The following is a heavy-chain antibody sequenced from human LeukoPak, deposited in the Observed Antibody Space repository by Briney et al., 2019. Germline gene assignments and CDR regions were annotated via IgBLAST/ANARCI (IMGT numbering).Heavy chain of an antibody. CDR3: ATVFGETGLYSGYDQIFDY. V-gene: IGHV1-58*01. CDR1: GFTFTSSA. D-gene: IGHD5-12*01. CDR2: IVVGSGNT. Sequence: GASVKVSCKASGFTFTSSAVQWVRQARGQRLEWIGWIVVGSGNTNYAQKFQERVTITRDMSTSTAYMELSSLRSEDTAVYYCATVFGETGLYSGYDQIFDYWGQGTLVTVSS. J-gene: IGHJ4*02.